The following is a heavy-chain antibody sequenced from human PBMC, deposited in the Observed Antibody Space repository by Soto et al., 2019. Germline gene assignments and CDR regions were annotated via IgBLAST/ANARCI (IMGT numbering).Heavy chain of an antibody. D-gene: IGHD2-15*01. CDR2: IFHSGST. CDR3: VRGGIAGHWFDP. Sequence: SETLSLTCSVSRAFTNSGGFYYSWIRQPPGKGLEWLGYIFHSGSTLYTPSLRGRLTLSADTSRNQLSLHLTSVTAADTAVYYCVRGGIAGHWFDPWGQGILVT. V-gene: IGHV4-31*03. CDR1: RAFTNSGGFY. J-gene: IGHJ5*02.